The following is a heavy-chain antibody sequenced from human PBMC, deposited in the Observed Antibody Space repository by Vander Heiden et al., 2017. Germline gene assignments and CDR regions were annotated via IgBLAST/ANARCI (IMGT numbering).Heavy chain of an antibody. CDR3: AREEDGFDI. CDR2: IHSAGST. Sequence: EQLVQSGGGSIQPGGSLRLPCAASGFSVRTGYMSWVRQAPGKGLEWVSIIHSAGSTYYADSVKGRFTISREYANNVVFLQMNSLRAEDTAVYYCAREEDGFDIWGQGTLVTVS. V-gene: IGHV3-53*01. J-gene: IGHJ3*02. CDR1: GFSVRTGY.